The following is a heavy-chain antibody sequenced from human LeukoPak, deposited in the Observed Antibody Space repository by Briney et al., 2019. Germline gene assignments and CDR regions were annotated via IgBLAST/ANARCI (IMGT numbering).Heavy chain of an antibody. J-gene: IGHJ5*02. CDR2: IYHSGST. CDR3: ARLSQLRYFDWLPNWFDP. CDR1: GYSISSGYY. D-gene: IGHD3-9*01. Sequence: SETLSLTCTVSGYSISSGYYWGWIRPPPGKGLEWIGSIYHSGSTYYNPSLKSRVIISVDTSKNQFSLKLSSVTAADTAVYYCARLSQLRYFDWLPNWFDPWGQGTLVTVSS. V-gene: IGHV4-38-2*02.